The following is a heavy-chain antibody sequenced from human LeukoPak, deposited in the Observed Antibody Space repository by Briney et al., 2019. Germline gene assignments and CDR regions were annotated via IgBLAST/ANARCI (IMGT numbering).Heavy chain of an antibody. CDR3: ANSGGWSTWFDH. V-gene: IGHV1-69*13. CDR1: GGTFSSYA. Sequence: SVKVSCKASGGTFSSYAISWVRQGPGQGLEWRGGIIPIFGTANNAQKFQGRVTITANESTSTAYMEMSRLRSEDTAVYYCANSGGWSTWFDHWGQGTLVTVSS. J-gene: IGHJ5*02. CDR2: IIPIFGTA. D-gene: IGHD6-19*01.